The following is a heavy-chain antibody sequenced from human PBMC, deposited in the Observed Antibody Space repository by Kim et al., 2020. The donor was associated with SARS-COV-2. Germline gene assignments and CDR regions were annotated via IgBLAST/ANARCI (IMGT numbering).Heavy chain of an antibody. J-gene: IGHJ3*02. CDR3: ARRGWELPNDAFDI. D-gene: IGHD1-26*01. V-gene: IGHV4-39*01. Sequence: NPSLKSRVTISVDTSKTQFSLKLSSVTAADTAVYYCARRGWELPNDAFDIWGQGTMVTVSS.